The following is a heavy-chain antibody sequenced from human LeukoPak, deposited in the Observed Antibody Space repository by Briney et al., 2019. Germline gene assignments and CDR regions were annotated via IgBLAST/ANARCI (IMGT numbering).Heavy chain of an antibody. J-gene: IGHJ4*02. CDR3: AKGPRTVTTPFDY. CDR1: GFTFSSYG. D-gene: IGHD4-17*01. Sequence: GRSLRLSCAASGFTFSSYGMHWVRRAPGKGLEWVAVISYDGSNKYYADSVKGRFTISRDNSKNTLYLQMNSLRAEDTAVYYCAKGPRTVTTPFDYWGQGTLVTVSS. V-gene: IGHV3-30*18. CDR2: ISYDGSNK.